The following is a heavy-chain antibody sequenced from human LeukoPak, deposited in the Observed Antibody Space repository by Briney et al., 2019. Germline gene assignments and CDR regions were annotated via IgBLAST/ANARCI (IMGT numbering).Heavy chain of an antibody. J-gene: IGHJ5*01. CDR1: GYTLTELS. Sequence: GASVKVSCKVSGYTLTELSMHWVRQAPGQGLEWMGWINPNIGDASYAQKFQDRVTMTRDRSINTAYMELSRLTSDDTAVYYCARMALDGGDSIGFDSWGQGTLVTVSS. V-gene: IGHV1-2*02. CDR3: ARMALDGGDSIGFDS. CDR2: INPNIGDA. D-gene: IGHD2-21*02.